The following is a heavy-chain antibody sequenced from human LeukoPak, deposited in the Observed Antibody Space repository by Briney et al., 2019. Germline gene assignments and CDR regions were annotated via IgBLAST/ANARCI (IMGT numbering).Heavy chain of an antibody. V-gene: IGHV4-39*07. J-gene: IGHJ5*02. CDR2: IYYTGSS. CDR1: GGSIRSSDDY. D-gene: IGHD6-6*01. Sequence: PSETLSLTYSVSGGSIRSSDDYWGFVRQTPGKGLEWMGSIYYTGSSHYNPSLKSRATISVDTSKNQFSLKLTSVTAADTAVFYCARGLGPIAMFDPWGQGTLVTVSS. CDR3: ARGLGPIAMFDP.